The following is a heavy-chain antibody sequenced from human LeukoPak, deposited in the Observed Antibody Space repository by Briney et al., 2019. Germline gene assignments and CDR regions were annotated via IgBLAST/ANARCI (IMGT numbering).Heavy chain of an antibody. V-gene: IGHV3-53*01. J-gene: IGHJ4*02. D-gene: IGHD6-19*01. CDR3: ARDLLSIAVDPNGGDY. CDR2: IYSGGST. Sequence: GGSLRLSCAASGFTVSSNYMSWVRQAPGKGLEWVSVIYSGGSTYYADSVKGRFTISRDNSKNTLYLQMNSLRAEDTAVYYCARDLLSIAVDPNGGDYWGQGTLVTVSS. CDR1: GFTVSSNY.